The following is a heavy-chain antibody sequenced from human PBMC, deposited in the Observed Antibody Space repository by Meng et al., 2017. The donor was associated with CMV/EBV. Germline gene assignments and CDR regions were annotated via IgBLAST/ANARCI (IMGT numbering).Heavy chain of an antibody. Sequence: LQLQQWGAGMLKPSGTLSLTCVVYGGSFSGYYWSWIRQPPGKGLEWIGEINHSGSTNYNPSLKSRVTISVDTSKNQFSLKLSSVTAADTAVYYCARGGNWFDPWGQGTLVTVSS. CDR2: INHSGST. J-gene: IGHJ5*02. CDR3: ARGGNWFDP. V-gene: IGHV4-34*01. CDR1: GGSFSGYY.